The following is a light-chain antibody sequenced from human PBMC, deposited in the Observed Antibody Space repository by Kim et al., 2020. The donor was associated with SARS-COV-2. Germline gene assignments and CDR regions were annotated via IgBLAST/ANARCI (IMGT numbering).Light chain of an antibody. CDR2: GKN. CDR3: NSRDSNDNVV. CDR1: SLRSYY. Sequence: SSELTQDPAVSVALGQTVRITCQGDSLRSYYSTWYQQKPGQAPILVIYGKNNRPSGIPDRFSGSSSGNTASLTLTVTQAGYEADSYCNSRDSNDNVVFGG. V-gene: IGLV3-19*01. J-gene: IGLJ3*02.